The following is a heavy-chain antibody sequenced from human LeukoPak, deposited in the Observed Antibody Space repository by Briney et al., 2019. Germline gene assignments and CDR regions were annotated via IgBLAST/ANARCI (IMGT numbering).Heavy chain of an antibody. CDR2: ISYDGSNK. CDR1: GFTFSSYA. V-gene: IGHV3-30-3*01. Sequence: PGGSLRLSCAASGFTFSSYAMHWVRQAPGKGLEWVAVISYDGSNKYYADSVKGRFTISRDNSKNTLYLQMNSLRAEDTAVYYCARASITMIVVVIDYWGQGTLVTVSS. J-gene: IGHJ4*02. D-gene: IGHD3-22*01. CDR3: ARASITMIVVVIDY.